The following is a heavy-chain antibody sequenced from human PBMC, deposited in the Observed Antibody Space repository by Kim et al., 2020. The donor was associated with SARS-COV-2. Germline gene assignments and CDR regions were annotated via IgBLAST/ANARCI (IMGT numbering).Heavy chain of an antibody. CDR1: GFTFSSYW. Sequence: GGSLRLSCAVSGFTFSSYWMSWVRQAPGKGREWVAKIKQDGSEKDSVDSVKGRFTISRDNAKNSLYLQMNSLRAEDTAVYYCARVRSTGTKYDAFDMWGQGTKVTVSS. CDR2: IKQDGSEK. V-gene: IGHV3-7*01. J-gene: IGHJ3*02. CDR3: ARVRSTGTKYDAFDM.